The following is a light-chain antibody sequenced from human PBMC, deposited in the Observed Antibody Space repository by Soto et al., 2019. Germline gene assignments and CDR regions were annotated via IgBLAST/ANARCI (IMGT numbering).Light chain of an antibody. CDR3: SSYTTNITPVV. J-gene: IGLJ2*01. Sequence: SALTPPASVSGSPGQSITISCTGTSGDIGGYNYVSWYQQHPGKAPKLLISEVTNRPSGVSNRFSGSKSGNTASLTISGLQAEDEADYYCSSYTTNITPVVFGGGTKVTVL. CDR1: SGDIGGYNY. CDR2: EVT. V-gene: IGLV2-14*01.